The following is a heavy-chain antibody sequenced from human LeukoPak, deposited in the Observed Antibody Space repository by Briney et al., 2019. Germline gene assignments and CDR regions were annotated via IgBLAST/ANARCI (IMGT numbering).Heavy chain of an antibody. CDR2: ISYDGSNK. V-gene: IGHV3-30*04. D-gene: IGHD4-17*01. J-gene: IGHJ4*02. CDR3: ARDLEVDDYGDYTPFDY. Sequence: PGGSLRLSCAASGFTFSSYAMHWVRQAPGKGLEWVAVISYDGSNKYYADSVKGRFSISRDNSKNTLYLQMNSLRAEDTAVYYCARDLEVDDYGDYTPFDYWGQGTLVTVSS. CDR1: GFTFSSYA.